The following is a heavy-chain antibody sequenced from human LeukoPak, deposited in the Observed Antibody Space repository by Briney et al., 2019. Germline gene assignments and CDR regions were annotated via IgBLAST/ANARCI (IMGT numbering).Heavy chain of an antibody. CDR2: INHSGST. J-gene: IGHJ4*02. Sequence: SETLSLTCAVYGGSFSGYYWSWIRQPPGKGLEWIGEINHSGSTNYNPSLKSRVTISVDTSKNQFSLKLSSVTAADTAVYYCARDQGGSLPNLYYFDYWGQGTLVTVSS. CDR1: GGSFSGYY. CDR3: ARDQGGSLPNLYYFDY. V-gene: IGHV4-34*01. D-gene: IGHD3-16*01.